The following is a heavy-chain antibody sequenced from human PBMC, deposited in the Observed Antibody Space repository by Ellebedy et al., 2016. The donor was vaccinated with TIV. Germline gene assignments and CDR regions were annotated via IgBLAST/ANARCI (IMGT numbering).Heavy chain of an antibody. D-gene: IGHD6-19*01. V-gene: IGHV1-69*13. Sequence: AASVKVSCKASGGTFSSYAISWVRQAPGQGLEWMGGIIPIFGTANYAQKFQGRVTITADESTSTAYMELSSLRSEDTAVYYCARDSSSGWLLGYYGMDVWGQGTTVTVSS. J-gene: IGHJ6*02. CDR1: GGTFSSYA. CDR3: ARDSSSGWLLGYYGMDV. CDR2: IIPIFGTA.